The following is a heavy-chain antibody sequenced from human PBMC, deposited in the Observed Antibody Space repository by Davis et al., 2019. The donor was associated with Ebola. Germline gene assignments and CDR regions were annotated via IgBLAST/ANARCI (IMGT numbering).Heavy chain of an antibody. CDR3: ARMNSGSYTSHYYYGMDV. Sequence: GESLKISCAASGFTFSSYAMSWVRQAPGKGLEWVSAISGSGGSTYYADSVKGRFTISRDNAKNSLYLQMNSLRDEDTAVYYCARMNSGSYTSHYYYGMDVWGQGTTVTVSS. CDR1: GFTFSSYA. J-gene: IGHJ6*02. CDR2: ISGSGGST. V-gene: IGHV3-23*01. D-gene: IGHD1-26*01.